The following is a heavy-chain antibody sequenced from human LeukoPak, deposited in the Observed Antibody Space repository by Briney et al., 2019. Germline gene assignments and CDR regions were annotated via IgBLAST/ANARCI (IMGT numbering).Heavy chain of an antibody. J-gene: IGHJ1*01. V-gene: IGHV4-59*08. CDR2: IYYSGST. CDR1: GGSISSYY. Sequence: SETLSLTCTVSGGSISSYYWSWIRQPPGKGLEWIGYIYYSGSTNYNPSLKSRVTISVDTSKNQFSLKLSSVTAADTAVYYCARHWGSNGYDSSGYYLPHFQHWGQGTLVTVSS. CDR3: ARHWGSNGYDSSGYYLPHFQH. D-gene: IGHD3-22*01.